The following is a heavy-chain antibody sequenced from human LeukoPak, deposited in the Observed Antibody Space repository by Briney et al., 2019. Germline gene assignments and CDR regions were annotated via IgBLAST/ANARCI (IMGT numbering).Heavy chain of an antibody. CDR1: GGSISTYY. D-gene: IGHD3-10*01. Sequence: SETLSLTCTVSGGSISTYYWSWIRQPPGKGLEWIGYIDYSGATNYNPSLKSRVTMSVDTSKHQFSLKLSSVTAADTAVYYSARVGSYCFEYWGQGTLVTVSS. CDR2: IDYSGAT. J-gene: IGHJ4*02. V-gene: IGHV4-59*01. CDR3: ARVGSYCFEY.